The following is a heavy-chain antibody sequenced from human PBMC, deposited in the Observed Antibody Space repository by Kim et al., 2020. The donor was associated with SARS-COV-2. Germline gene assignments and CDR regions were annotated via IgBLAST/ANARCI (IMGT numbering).Heavy chain of an antibody. D-gene: IGHD6-6*01. V-gene: IGHV4-34*01. CDR2: INHSGST. J-gene: IGHJ6*01. Sequence: SETLSLTCAVYGGSFSGYYWSWIRQPPGKGLEWIGEINHSGSTNYNPSLKSRVTISVDTSKNQFSLKLSSVTAADTAVYYCASLGSSSSPNYYYYYGMDV. CDR3: ASLGSSSSPNYYYYYGMDV. CDR1: GGSFSGYY.